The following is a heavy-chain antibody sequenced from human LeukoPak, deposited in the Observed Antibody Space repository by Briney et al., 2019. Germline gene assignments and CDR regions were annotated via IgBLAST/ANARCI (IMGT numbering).Heavy chain of an antibody. CDR2: IYYSGST. CDR3: ARRNGGDWLDP. CDR1: GGSISRYY. Sequence: KTSETLSLTCSVPGGSISRYYWSWIRQPPGKGLEWIGYIYYSGSTNYNSSLKSRVTISVDTSKNQFSLKLSSVTAADTAVYYCARRNGGDWLDPWGQGILVTVSS. D-gene: IGHD2-8*01. J-gene: IGHJ5*02. V-gene: IGHV4-59*08.